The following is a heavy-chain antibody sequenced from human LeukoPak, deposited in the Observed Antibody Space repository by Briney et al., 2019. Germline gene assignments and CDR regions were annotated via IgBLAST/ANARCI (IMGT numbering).Heavy chain of an antibody. J-gene: IGHJ3*02. D-gene: IGHD3-22*01. V-gene: IGHV5-51*01. Sequence: GESLKISCKGSGYSFTSYWIGWVRRMPGKGLEWMGIIYPGDSDTRYSPSFQGQVTISADKSISTAYLQWSSLKASDTAMYYCATKTPYYYDSSGYYSPPNDAFDIWGQGTMVTVSS. CDR3: ATKTPYYYDSSGYYSPPNDAFDI. CDR1: GYSFTSYW. CDR2: IYPGDSDT.